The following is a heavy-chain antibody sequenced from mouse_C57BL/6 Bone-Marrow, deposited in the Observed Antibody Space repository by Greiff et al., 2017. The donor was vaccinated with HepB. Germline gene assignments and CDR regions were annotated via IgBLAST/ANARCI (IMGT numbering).Heavy chain of an antibody. Sequence: EVQRVESGGDLVKPGGSLKLSCAASGFTFSSYGMSWVRQTPDKRLEWVATISSGGSYTYYPDSVKGRFTISRDNAKNTLYLQMSSLKSEDTAMYYCARRDGYDGTEFAYWGQGTLVTVSA. D-gene: IGHD2-2*01. V-gene: IGHV5-6*01. J-gene: IGHJ3*01. CDR1: GFTFSSYG. CDR2: ISSGGSYT. CDR3: ARRDGYDGTEFAY.